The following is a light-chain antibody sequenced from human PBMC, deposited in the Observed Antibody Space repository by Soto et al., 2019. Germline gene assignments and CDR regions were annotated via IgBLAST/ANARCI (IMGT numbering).Light chain of an antibody. CDR1: QSVSSY. Sequence: EIVLTQSPATLSLSPGERATLSCRASQSVSSYLAWYQQKAGQAPRLLIYDASNRATGIPARFSCSGSGTDFTLTISSLEPEDFAVYYCQQRSNWPPWTFGQGTKVEI. V-gene: IGKV3-11*01. CDR3: QQRSNWPPWT. J-gene: IGKJ1*01. CDR2: DAS.